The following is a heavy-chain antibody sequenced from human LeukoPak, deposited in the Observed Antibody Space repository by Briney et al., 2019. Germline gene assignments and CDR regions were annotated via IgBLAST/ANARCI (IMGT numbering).Heavy chain of an antibody. CDR2: MSGRGGGT. D-gene: IGHD2-15*01. J-gene: IGHJ4*02. V-gene: IGHV3-23*01. CDR1: GITLSNYG. CDR3: AKRGVVIRVIVVGFSKEAHSFDS. Sequence: GGALRLSCAVSGITLSNYGMSGVRKGPGRGGERGAGMSGRGGGTNYADSVRGRVTVSRDNSKNILTLQMKSLRAKDTAVYFCAKRGVVIRVIVVGFSKEAHSFDSWGQGALVTVSS.